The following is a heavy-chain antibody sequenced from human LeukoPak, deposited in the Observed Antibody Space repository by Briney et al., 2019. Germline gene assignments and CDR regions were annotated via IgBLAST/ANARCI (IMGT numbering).Heavy chain of an antibody. Sequence: GGSLRLSCAASGFTFSSYDMHWVRQATGKGLEWVSAIGTAGDTYYPGSVKGRFTISRENAKNSLYLQMNSLRAGDTAVYYCARAGSWYNAFDIWGQGTTVTVSS. D-gene: IGHD6-13*01. J-gene: IGHJ3*02. CDR3: ARAGSWYNAFDI. V-gene: IGHV3-13*01. CDR2: IGTAGDT. CDR1: GFTFSSYD.